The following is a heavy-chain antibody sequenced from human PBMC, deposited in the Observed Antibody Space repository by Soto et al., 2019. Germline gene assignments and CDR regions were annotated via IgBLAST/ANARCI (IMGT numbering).Heavy chain of an antibody. CDR1: GGSINIGGYY. V-gene: IGHV4-31*03. D-gene: IGHD3-3*02. CDR3: ARTAWHFFDY. J-gene: IGHJ4*02. Sequence: SLTCTVSGGSINIGGYYWSWIRQHPGKGLEWIGYIYYSGSTFYNPSLKSRVNISFDTSKNQFSLKLNSVTAADTAVYYCARTAWHFFDYWGQGTLVTVSS. CDR2: IYYSGST.